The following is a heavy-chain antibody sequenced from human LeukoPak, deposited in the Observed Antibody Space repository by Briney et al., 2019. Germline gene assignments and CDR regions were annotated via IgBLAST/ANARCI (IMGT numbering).Heavy chain of an antibody. J-gene: IGHJ3*01. CDR3: ARHEFGSSSAAFDS. CDR1: GGSFSGYL. D-gene: IGHD6-6*01. Sequence: SETLSLTCAVHGGSFSGYLWSWIRQPPGKGLEYIGEINHSGYTTYNPSLKSRVTISVDTSKNQFPLNMISVTAADTAVYYCARHEFGSSSAAFDSWGQGTMVIVSS. CDR2: INHSGYT. V-gene: IGHV4-34*01.